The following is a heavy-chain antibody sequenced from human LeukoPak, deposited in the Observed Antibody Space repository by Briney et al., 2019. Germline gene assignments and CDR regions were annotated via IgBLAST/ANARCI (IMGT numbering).Heavy chain of an antibody. J-gene: IGHJ3*02. CDR2: INHSGST. Sequence: SETLSLTCAVYGWSFSGYYWSWIRQPPGKGLEWIGEINHSGSTNYNPSLKSRVTISVDTSKNQFSLKLSSVTAADTAVYYCARAQTYYYDSSGYPIDAFDIWGQGTMVTVSS. CDR3: ARAQTYYYDSSGYPIDAFDI. D-gene: IGHD3-22*01. CDR1: GWSFSGYY. V-gene: IGHV4-34*01.